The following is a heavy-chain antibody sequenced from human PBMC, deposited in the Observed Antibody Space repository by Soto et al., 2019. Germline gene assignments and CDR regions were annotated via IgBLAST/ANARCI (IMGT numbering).Heavy chain of an antibody. V-gene: IGHV4-31*03. CDR3: AIIGLLYYYDSSGYTGAFDI. J-gene: IGHJ3*02. Sequence: SETLSLTCTVSGASISSGGYYWSWIRQHPGKGLEWIGYIYYSGSTYYNPSLKSRVTISVDTSKNQFSLKLSSVTAADTDVYYCAIIGLLYYYDSSGYTGAFDIWGQGTMVTVSS. CDR2: IYYSGST. CDR1: GASISSGGYY. D-gene: IGHD3-22*01.